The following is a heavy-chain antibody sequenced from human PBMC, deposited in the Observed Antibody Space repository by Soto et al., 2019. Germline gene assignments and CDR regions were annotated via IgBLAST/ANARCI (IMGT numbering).Heavy chain of an antibody. V-gene: IGHV3-30*18. J-gene: IGHJ4*02. D-gene: IGHD4-17*01. CDR2: ISYDGGNT. CDR1: GFTFSTYP. CDR3: AKDPASYGDRPNYFDY. Sequence: QVHLVESGGGVVQPGRSLRLSCAVSGFTFSTYPMHWVRQAPGKGLEWVAVISYDGGNTYYADSVKGRFTISRDNSKNPLHLQMTSLRAEDTAVYHCAKDPASYGDRPNYFDYWGKGALVTVSS.